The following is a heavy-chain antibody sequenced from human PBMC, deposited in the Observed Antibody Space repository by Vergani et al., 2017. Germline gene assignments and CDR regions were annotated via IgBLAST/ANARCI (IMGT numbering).Heavy chain of an antibody. CDR3: AKRQGPIVVVPAATDY. CDR1: GFTFSSYA. D-gene: IGHD2-2*01. J-gene: IGHJ4*02. Sequence: EVQLLASGGGLVQPGGSLRLSCAASGFTFSSYAMSWVRQAPGKGLEWVSAISGSGGSTYYADSVKGRFTISRDNSKNTLYLRMNTLIAEDTAVYYCAKRQGPIVVVPAATDYWGQGTLVTVSS. V-gene: IGHV3-23*01. CDR2: ISGSGGST.